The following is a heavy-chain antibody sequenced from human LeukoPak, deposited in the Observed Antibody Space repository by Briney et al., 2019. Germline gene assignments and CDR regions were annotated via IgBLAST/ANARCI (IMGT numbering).Heavy chain of an antibody. Sequence: GESLKISCKGSGYSFTSYWIGWVRQMPGKGLEWMGIIYPGDSDTRYSPSFQGQVTISADRSISTAYLQWSSLKASDTAMYYCARRYYGSGSYYNWFDPWGQGALVTVSS. CDR3: ARRYYGSGSYYNWFDP. V-gene: IGHV5-51*01. CDR1: GYSFTSYW. CDR2: IYPGDSDT. J-gene: IGHJ5*02. D-gene: IGHD3-10*01.